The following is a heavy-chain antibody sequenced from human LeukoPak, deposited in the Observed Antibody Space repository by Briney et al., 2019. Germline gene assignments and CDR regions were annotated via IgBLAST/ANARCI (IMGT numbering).Heavy chain of an antibody. Sequence: SQTLSLTCAISGDSVSSNSAAWNWIRQSPSRGLEWLGRTYYRSKWYNDYAVSVKSRITINPDTSKNQFSLKLSSVTAADTAVYYCARSQRAVVLRYFASGGFDPWDQGTLVTVSS. CDR3: ARSQRAVVLRYFASGGFDP. CDR1: GDSVSSNSAA. J-gene: IGHJ5*02. D-gene: IGHD3-9*01. V-gene: IGHV6-1*01. CDR2: TYYRSKWYN.